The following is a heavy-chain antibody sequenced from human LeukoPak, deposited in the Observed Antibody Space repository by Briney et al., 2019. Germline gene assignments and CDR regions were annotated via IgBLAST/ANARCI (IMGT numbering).Heavy chain of an antibody. Sequence: ASVKVSCKVSGYTLTELSMHWVRQAPGQGLEWMGWINPNSGGTNYAQKFQGRVTMTRDTSISTAYMELSRLRSDDTAVYYCARDLRVYCSGGSCYPPLGYWGQGTLVTVSS. D-gene: IGHD2-15*01. CDR2: INPNSGGT. CDR3: ARDLRVYCSGGSCYPPLGY. V-gene: IGHV1-2*02. J-gene: IGHJ4*02. CDR1: GYTLTELS.